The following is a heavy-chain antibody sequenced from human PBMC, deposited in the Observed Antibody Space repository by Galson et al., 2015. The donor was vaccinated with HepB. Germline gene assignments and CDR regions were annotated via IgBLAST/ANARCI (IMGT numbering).Heavy chain of an antibody. CDR3: AKDQRFSYYYGLDV. Sequence: SLRLSCAASGFTFTRNAMHWVRQAPGKGLEWVAVISSDGNNKYYGDSVKGRFTISRDNSKNTLSLQMNSLRAEDTAVYYCAKDQRFSYYYGLDVWGQGTTVTVSS. CDR2: ISSDGNNK. D-gene: IGHD3-3*01. V-gene: IGHV3-30*18. CDR1: GFTFTRNA. J-gene: IGHJ6*02.